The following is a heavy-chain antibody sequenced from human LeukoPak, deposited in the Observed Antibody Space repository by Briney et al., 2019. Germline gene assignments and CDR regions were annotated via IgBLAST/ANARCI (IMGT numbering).Heavy chain of an antibody. J-gene: IGHJ4*02. CDR2: ISSSSSYI. Sequence: GGSLRLSCAASGFTVSSNYMSWVRQAPGKGLEWVSSISSSSSYIYYADSMKGRFTISRDNAKNSLYLQMNSLRAEDTAVYYCARGGYSYGYPTPLDYWGQGTLATVSS. V-gene: IGHV3-21*01. CDR3: ARGGYSYGYPTPLDY. CDR1: GFTVSSNY. D-gene: IGHD5-18*01.